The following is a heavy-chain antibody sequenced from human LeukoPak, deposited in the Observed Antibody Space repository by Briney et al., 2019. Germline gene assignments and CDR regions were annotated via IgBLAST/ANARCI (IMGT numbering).Heavy chain of an antibody. CDR3: TRGDSSGYYMGYYFDY. V-gene: IGHV3-73*01. Sequence: GGSLRLSCAASGFTFSGSAMHWVRQASGKGLEWVGRIRSKANSYATAYAASVKGRFTISRDDSKNTAYLQMNSLKTEDTAVYYCTRGDSSGYYMGYYFDYWGQGTLVTVSS. J-gene: IGHJ4*02. CDR2: IRSKANSYAT. CDR1: GFTFSGSA. D-gene: IGHD3-22*01.